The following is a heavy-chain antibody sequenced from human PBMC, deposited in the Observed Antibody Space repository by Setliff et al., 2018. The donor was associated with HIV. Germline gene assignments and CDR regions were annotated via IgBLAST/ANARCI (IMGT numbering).Heavy chain of an antibody. V-gene: IGHV4-34*01. CDR3: TRGRLYSGPHF. Sequence: ETLSLTCAVYGGSFSGYYWTWIRQPPGKGLEWIGDINHSGITNYNPSLKSRVTISVDTSKDQFSLKLSSVTAADTAMYYCTRGRLYSGPHFWGQGTLVTVSS. CDR1: GGSFSGYY. D-gene: IGHD5-12*01. J-gene: IGHJ4*02. CDR2: INHSGIT.